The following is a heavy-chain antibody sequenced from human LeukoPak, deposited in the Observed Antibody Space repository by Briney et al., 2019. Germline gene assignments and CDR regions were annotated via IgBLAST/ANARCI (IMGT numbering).Heavy chain of an antibody. J-gene: IGHJ6*03. CDR2: INDSGTN. D-gene: IGHD1-7*01. CDR3: ARRWNYGRNYYIDV. V-gene: IGHV4-34*01. Sequence: SETLSLTCAVSGGSFSPYYWSWIRQSPGMGLEWIGEINDSGTNNYNPSLMSRVTISVDKSKNQFSLKLSSATAADTAVYYCARRWNYGRNYYIDVWGKGAPVSVSS. CDR1: GGSFSPYY.